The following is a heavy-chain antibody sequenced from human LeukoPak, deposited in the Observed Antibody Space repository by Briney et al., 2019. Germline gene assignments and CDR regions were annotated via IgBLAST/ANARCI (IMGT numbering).Heavy chain of an antibody. CDR2: IYYSGST. CDR3: ARVGTLVLGEGAFDY. CDR1: GGSISSSDYY. Sequence: PSETLSLTCTVSGGSISSSDYYWSWIRQPPGKGLEWIGYIYYSGSTYYNPSLKSRVTISVDTSKNQFSLKLSSVTAADTAVYYCARVGTLVLGEGAFDYWGQGTLVTVSS. V-gene: IGHV4-30-4*01. D-gene: IGHD3-3*02. J-gene: IGHJ4*02.